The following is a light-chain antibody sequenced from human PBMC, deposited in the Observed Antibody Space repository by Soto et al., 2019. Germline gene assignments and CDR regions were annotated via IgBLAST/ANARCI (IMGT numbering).Light chain of an antibody. CDR3: QQYGKLPFT. CDR1: QSVSTY. J-gene: IGKJ4*01. V-gene: IGKV3-20*01. CDR2: SAS. Sequence: EIVLTQSPGTLSLSPGEGATLSCRAGQSVSTYFAWHQQKPGQAPRLLFYSASSRVTGIPGRFTASGSGTDFTLTISRLEPEDFAVYICQQYGKLPFTFGGGTTGDIK.